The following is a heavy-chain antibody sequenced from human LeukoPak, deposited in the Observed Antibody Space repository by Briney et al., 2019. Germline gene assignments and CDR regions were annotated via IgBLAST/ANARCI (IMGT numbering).Heavy chain of an antibody. CDR2: ISYDGSNK. CDR3: ARARLRRDGSDLDY. CDR1: GFTFSSYG. D-gene: IGHD5-24*01. Sequence: GGSLRLSCAASGFTFSSYGMHWVRQAPGKGLEWVAVISYDGSNKYYADSVKGRFTISRDNAKNSLYLQMNSLRAEDTAVYYCARARLRRDGSDLDYWGQGTLVTVSS. J-gene: IGHJ4*02. V-gene: IGHV3-30*03.